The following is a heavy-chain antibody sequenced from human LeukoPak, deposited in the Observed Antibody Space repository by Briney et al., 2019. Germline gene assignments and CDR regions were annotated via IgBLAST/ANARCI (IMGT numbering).Heavy chain of an antibody. V-gene: IGHV4-39*01. CDR2: VHYTGNT. CDR1: GGSISSSFYY. J-gene: IGHJ4*02. Sequence: PSETLSLTCTVSGGSISSSFYYWGWIRQPPGMGLEWVGSVHYTGNTYYNSSLSSRITISVDTSSNQFSLRLNSVTAADTALYYCARHDPFQYWGQGALVTVSS. CDR3: ARHDPFQY.